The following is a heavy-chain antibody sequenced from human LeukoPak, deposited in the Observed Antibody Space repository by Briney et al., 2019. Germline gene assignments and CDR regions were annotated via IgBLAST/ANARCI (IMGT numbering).Heavy chain of an antibody. CDR3: ARHMKGGYKAFDY. CDR1: GDSITDSY. Sequence: SETLSLTCTVSGDSITDSYWSWIRQAPGTGLEWIGYLSYNRGTNYNPSLQSRVTILEDTSKNQFSLKLSSVTAADTAVYYCARHMKGGYKAFDYWGQGTLVTVSS. J-gene: IGHJ4*02. D-gene: IGHD3-22*01. CDR2: LSYNRGT. V-gene: IGHV4-59*08.